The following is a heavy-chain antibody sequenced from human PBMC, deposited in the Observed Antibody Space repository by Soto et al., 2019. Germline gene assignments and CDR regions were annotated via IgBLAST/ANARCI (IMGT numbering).Heavy chain of an antibody. V-gene: IGHV1-46*03. Sequence: ASVKVSCKAIGYSFTSNYMHWVRQAPGQGLEWMGVINPSIGTTTYAQKFQGRVTMTSDTSTSSVYMEVSNLRSEDTAVYYCISILGARFDYGGQGPLVTVSS. J-gene: IGHJ4*02. CDR2: INPSIGTT. D-gene: IGHD3-3*01. CDR3: ISILGARFDY. CDR1: GYSFTSNY.